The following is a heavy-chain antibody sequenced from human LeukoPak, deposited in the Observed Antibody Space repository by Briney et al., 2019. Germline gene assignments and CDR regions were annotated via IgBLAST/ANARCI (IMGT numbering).Heavy chain of an antibody. CDR1: GGSLSSTSDY. V-gene: IGHV4-39*01. CDR2: ARYSGTT. Sequence: SETLSLTCTVSGGSLSSTSDYWGWIRQPPGKGLEWIGSARYSGTTYYSPSLKSRLTMSVDTSKNQFSLKLSSVTAADTAVYYCARHYYDSSGYRRDYYFDYWGQGTLVTVSS. CDR3: ARHYYDSSGYRRDYYFDY. D-gene: IGHD3-22*01. J-gene: IGHJ4*02.